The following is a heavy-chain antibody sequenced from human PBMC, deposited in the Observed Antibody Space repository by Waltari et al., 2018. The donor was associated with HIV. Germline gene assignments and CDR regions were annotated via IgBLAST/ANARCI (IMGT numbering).Heavy chain of an antibody. J-gene: IGHJ3*02. CDR2: IYNDATT. D-gene: IGHD3-10*01. CDR3: ARRDGIISAFDI. Sequence: EVRLVQSGGGLVQPGGSLRLSCVASGLSVSGNYIGWVRQGPGTGLEWFSLIYNDATTYYADSAKGRFTISRDTSKNTLSLDMNNLRPEDTAVYYCARRDGIISAFDIWGQGSMVTVSS. CDR1: GLSVSGNY. V-gene: IGHV3-66*02.